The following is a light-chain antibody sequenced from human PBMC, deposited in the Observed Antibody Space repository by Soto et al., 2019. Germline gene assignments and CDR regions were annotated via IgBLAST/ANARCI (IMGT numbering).Light chain of an antibody. V-gene: IGLV2-14*01. J-gene: IGLJ1*01. CDR3: SSYTSSSTF. Sequence: QSALTQPASVSGSPGQSNTISCTGTSSDVGGYNYVSWYQQHPGKAPKLMIYDVSNRPSGVSNRFSGSKSGNTASLTISGLQAEDEADYYCSSYTSSSTFFGTGTKLTVL. CDR1: SSDVGGYNY. CDR2: DVS.